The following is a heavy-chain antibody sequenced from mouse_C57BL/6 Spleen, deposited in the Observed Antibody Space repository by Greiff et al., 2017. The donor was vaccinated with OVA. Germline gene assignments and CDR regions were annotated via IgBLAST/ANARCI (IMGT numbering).Heavy chain of an antibody. CDR1: GFTFSDYY. CDR3: ARPPYGSSSYYAMDY. V-gene: IGHV5-12*01. CDR2: ISNGGGST. J-gene: IGHJ4*01. Sequence: EVKVVESGGGLVQPGGSLKLSCAASGFTFSDYYMYWVRQTPEKRLEWVAYISNGGGSTYYPATVQGRFTISRDNAKNTLYLQMSRLKSEDTAMYYCARPPYGSSSYYAMDYWGQGTSVTVSS. D-gene: IGHD1-1*01.